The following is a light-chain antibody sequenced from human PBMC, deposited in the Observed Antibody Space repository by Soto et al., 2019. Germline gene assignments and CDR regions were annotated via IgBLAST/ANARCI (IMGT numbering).Light chain of an antibody. CDR1: QSVSSN. V-gene: IGKV3-15*01. CDR2: GAS. J-gene: IGKJ1*01. Sequence: EIVMTQSPATLSVSPGERATLSCRASQSVSSNLAWYQQKPGQAPRLLIYGASTRATGIPARFSGSGSGTEITLTISSLQSEDFAVYYCHQYNNWPPLTFGQGTKVEIK. CDR3: HQYNNWPPLT.